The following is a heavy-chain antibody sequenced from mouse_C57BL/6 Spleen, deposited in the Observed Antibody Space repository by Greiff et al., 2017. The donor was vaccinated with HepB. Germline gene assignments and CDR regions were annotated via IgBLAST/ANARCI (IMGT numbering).Heavy chain of an antibody. CDR3: ASPITTVVAPFDY. CDR1: GYTFTSYG. V-gene: IGHV1-81*01. D-gene: IGHD1-1*01. Sequence: VQLQQSGAELARPGASVKLSCKASGYTFTSYGISWVKQRTGQGLEWIGEIYPRSGNTYYNEKFKGKATLTADKSSSTAYMELRSLTSEDSAVYFCASPITTVVAPFDYWGQGTTLTVSS. CDR2: IYPRSGNT. J-gene: IGHJ2*01.